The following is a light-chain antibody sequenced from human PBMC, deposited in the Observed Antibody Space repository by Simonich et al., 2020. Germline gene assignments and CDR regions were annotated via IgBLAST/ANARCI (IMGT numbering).Light chain of an antibody. Sequence: QSALTQPASVSWSPGQSITISCTGTSSDVGSYNLVSWYQQHPGKAPKLKIYEGSKRPSGVSNRFYGSKSGNTASLTISGLQAEDEADYYCCSYAGSSTWVFGGGTKLTVL. J-gene: IGLJ3*02. CDR3: CSYAGSSTWV. V-gene: IGLV2-23*01. CDR1: SSDVGSYNL. CDR2: EGS.